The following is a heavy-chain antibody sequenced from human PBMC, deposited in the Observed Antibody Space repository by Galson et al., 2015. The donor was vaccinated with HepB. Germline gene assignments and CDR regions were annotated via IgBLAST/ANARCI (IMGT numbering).Heavy chain of an antibody. V-gene: IGHV3-15*05. CDR1: GFTFNDAW. CDR2: IKSKTDGATR. Sequence: SLRLSCAASGFTFNDAWMSWVRQAPGKGLEWVGRIKSKTDGATRDFAAPVRGRFALSRDDSRSLVFLQMSSLKVDDTAVYFCTSGVGRSDFDHWGRGTLVTVSS. D-gene: IGHD1-26*01. CDR3: TSGVGRSDFDH. J-gene: IGHJ4*02.